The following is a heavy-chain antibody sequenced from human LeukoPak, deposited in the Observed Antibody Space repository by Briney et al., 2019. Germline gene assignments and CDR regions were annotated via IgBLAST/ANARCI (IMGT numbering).Heavy chain of an antibody. Sequence: GGSLTLSCEASGFTFSRYWMHWVRQAPGKGLVWVSRIKSDGKTNYADSVKGRFTISRDNAKNTVSLQMDSLRAEDTGVYYCARAPSEVGGYYPEYFRHWGQGTLVTLCS. D-gene: IGHD3-22*01. V-gene: IGHV3-74*01. CDR2: IKSDGKT. J-gene: IGHJ1*01. CDR3: ARAPSEVGGYYPEYFRH. CDR1: GFTFSRYW.